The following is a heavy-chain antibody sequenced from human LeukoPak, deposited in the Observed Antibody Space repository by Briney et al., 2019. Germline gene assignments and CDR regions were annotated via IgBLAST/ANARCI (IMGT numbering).Heavy chain of an antibody. CDR1: GGPISSSSYY. V-gene: IGHV4-39*01. CDR2: IYYSGST. Sequence: PSETLSLTCTVSGGPISSSSYYWGWIRQPPGKGLEWIGSIYYSGSTYYNPSLKSRVTISVDTSKNQFSLKLSSVTAADTAVYYCARQQAVLNWFDPWGQGTLVTVSS. J-gene: IGHJ5*02. CDR3: ARQQAVLNWFDP. D-gene: IGHD6-19*01.